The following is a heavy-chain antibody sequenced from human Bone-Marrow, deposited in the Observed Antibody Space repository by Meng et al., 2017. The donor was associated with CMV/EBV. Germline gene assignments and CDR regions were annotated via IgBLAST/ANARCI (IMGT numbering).Heavy chain of an antibody. CDR1: GSTFSNLY. CDR3: ARCRDTLRSNPVGWFDP. V-gene: IGHV1-2*02. CDR2: INPNSGGT. Sequence: ASVKVSCKAAGSTFSNLYIHWVRQAPGQGLEWMGWINPNSGGTNYGQKFQGRVTMTRDTSISTAYLEPSRLRSDDTAMYYCARCRDTLRSNPVGWFDPWGQGTLVTVSS. J-gene: IGHJ5*02. D-gene: IGHD3-3*01.